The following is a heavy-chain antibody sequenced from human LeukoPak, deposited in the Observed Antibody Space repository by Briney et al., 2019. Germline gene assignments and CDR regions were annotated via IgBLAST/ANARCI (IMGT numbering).Heavy chain of an antibody. J-gene: IGHJ6*02. D-gene: IGHD3-16*01. V-gene: IGHV3-7*03. CDR1: GFTFSGFW. CDR3: ARGGGLDV. CDR2: INHNGNVN. Sequence: GGSLRLSCAVSGFTFSGFWMSWSRQAPGKGLEWVASINHNGNVNYYVDSVKGRFTISRDNAKNSLYLQMSNLRAEDTAVYFCARGGGLDVWGQGATVTVSS.